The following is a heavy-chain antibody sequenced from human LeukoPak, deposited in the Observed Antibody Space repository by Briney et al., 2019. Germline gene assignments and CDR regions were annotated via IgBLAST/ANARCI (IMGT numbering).Heavy chain of an antibody. J-gene: IGHJ4*02. V-gene: IGHV4-39*01. CDR3: ARRRGYREYQLLLYFDY. D-gene: IGHD2-2*01. CDR2: TYYSGST. CDR1: GGSISSSSYY. Sequence: SETLSLTCTVPGGSISSSSYYWGWIRQPPGKGLEWIGSTYYSGSTYYNPSLKSRVTISVDTSKNQFSLKLSSVTAADTAVYYCARRRGYREYQLLLYFDYWGQGTLVTVSS.